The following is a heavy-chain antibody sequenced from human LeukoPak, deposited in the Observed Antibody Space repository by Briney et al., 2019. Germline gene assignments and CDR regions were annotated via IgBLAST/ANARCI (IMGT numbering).Heavy chain of an antibody. Sequence: KPSETLSLTCTVSGGSITGYYWNWIRQPAGQGLEWLGRVYSSGVGNYNPSLTSRVTMSVDTSKNQFSLKLTSPTAADTAVYYCAREEFLHEIDSSGYFVYWGQGTLVTVPS. CDR2: VYSSGVG. V-gene: IGHV4-4*07. J-gene: IGHJ4*02. D-gene: IGHD3-22*01. CDR1: GGSITGYY. CDR3: AREEFLHEIDSSGYFVY.